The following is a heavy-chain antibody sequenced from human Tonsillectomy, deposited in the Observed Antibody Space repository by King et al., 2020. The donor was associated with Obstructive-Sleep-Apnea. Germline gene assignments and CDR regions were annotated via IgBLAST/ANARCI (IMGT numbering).Heavy chain of an antibody. D-gene: IGHD2-15*01. Sequence: TLKESGPVLVKPTETLTLNCTVSGFSLSNARMGVSWIRQPPGKALEWLAHIFSNDEKSYSTSLKSRLTISKDTSKSQVVLTMTNMDPVDTDTYYCARIGYCSGGSCYLDDAFDIWGQGTMVTVSS. CDR1: GFSLSNARMG. CDR2: IFSNDEK. V-gene: IGHV2-26*01. J-gene: IGHJ3*02. CDR3: ARIGYCSGGSCYLDDAFDI.